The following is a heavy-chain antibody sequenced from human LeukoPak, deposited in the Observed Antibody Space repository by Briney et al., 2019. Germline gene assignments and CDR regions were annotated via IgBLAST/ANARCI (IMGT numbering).Heavy chain of an antibody. D-gene: IGHD2-2*01. V-gene: IGHV4-38-2*01. CDR3: AGSAAMTNFDY. J-gene: IGHJ4*02. Sequence: PSETLSLTCAVSGYSISSGYYWGWIRQPPGKGLEWIGSIYHSGSTYYNPSLKSRVTIPVDTSKNQFSLKLSSVTAADTAVYYCAGSAAMTNFDYWGQGTLVTVSS. CDR2: IYHSGST. CDR1: GYSISSGYY.